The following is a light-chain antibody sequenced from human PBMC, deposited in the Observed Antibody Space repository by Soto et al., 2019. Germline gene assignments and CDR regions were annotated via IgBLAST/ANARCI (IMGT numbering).Light chain of an antibody. V-gene: IGKV1-6*01. J-gene: IGKJ1*01. CDR3: LQDINYPWT. CDR2: TAS. Sequence: GDRVTITCRASQSIGRWLAWYQQKPGKAPKLLISTASTLQSGVPPRFSGSGSGTDFTLAISSLQPEDSATYYCLQDINYPWTFGQGTKVDIK. CDR1: QSIGRW.